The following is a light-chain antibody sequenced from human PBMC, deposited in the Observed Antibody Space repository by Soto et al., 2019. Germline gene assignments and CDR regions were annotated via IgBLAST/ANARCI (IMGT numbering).Light chain of an antibody. CDR3: QKYDSDPRT. Sequence: DIQMTQSPYSLSASVGDRATITCRARPGTSISVALYQQKPGKAPNLLIYGASTLQSGVPSRFSGSGSGTEFTLTISSLQPEDFATYYCQKYDSDPRTFGQGTKV. CDR2: GAS. CDR1: PGTSIS. V-gene: IGKV1-27*01. J-gene: IGKJ1*01.